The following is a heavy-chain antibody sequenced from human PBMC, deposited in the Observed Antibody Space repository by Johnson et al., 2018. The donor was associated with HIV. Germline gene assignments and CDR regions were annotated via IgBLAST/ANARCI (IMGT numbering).Heavy chain of an antibody. CDR3: ASTRVGTTSHNAFQV. Sequence: VQLVESGGGVVQPGGSLRLSCAASGFTFSSNAMHWVRQAPGKGLEWVAFIVYDGSKKYYADSVKGRFTISRDNAKSTLHLQMNSLSAEDSAIYYCASTRVGTTSHNAFQVWGRGTMVTVSS. CDR1: GFTFSSNA. V-gene: IGHV3-30*02. CDR2: IVYDGSKK. D-gene: IGHD1-26*01. J-gene: IGHJ3*01.